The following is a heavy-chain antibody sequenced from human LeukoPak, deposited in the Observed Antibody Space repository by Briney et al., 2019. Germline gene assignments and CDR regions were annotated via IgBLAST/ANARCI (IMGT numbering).Heavy chain of an antibody. Sequence: GGSLRLSCAASGFTLSSYSMNWVRQAPGKGLEWVSSISSSSSYIYYADSVKGRFTIARDNAKNSLYLQMNSLRAEDTAVYYCARGRCSSTSCYPVYYYYYYGMDVWGQGTTVTVSS. D-gene: IGHD2-2*01. J-gene: IGHJ6*02. CDR2: ISSSSSYI. V-gene: IGHV3-21*01. CDR3: ARGRCSSTSCYPVYYYYYYGMDV. CDR1: GFTLSSYS.